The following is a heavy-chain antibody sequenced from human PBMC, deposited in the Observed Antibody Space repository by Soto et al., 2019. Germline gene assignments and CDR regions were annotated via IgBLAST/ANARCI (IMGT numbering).Heavy chain of an antibody. CDR2: INAGNGNT. CDR1: GYTFTSYA. J-gene: IGHJ4*02. D-gene: IGHD3-10*01. Sequence: ASVKVSCKAFGYTFTSYAMDWVRQAPGQRLEWMGWINAGNGNTKNSQKFQGRAPITRDTSASTAYMELSSLRSEDTAVYYCARPSDYGFDYWGQGTLVTVSS. V-gene: IGHV1-3*01. CDR3: ARPSDYGFDY.